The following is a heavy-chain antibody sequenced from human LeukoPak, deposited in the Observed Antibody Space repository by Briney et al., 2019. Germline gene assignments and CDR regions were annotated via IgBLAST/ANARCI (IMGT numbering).Heavy chain of an antibody. D-gene: IGHD5-18*01. CDR2: INPNSGGT. CDR3: AYGYSYGYNRAAFDI. CDR1: GYTLTGYY. Sequence: GASVKVSCKASGYTLTGYYMHWVRQAPGQGLEWMGHINPNSGGTNYAQKFQGRVTMTRDTSISTAYMELSRLRSDDTAVYYCAYGYSYGYNRAAFDIWGQGTMVTVSS. V-gene: IGHV1-2*06. J-gene: IGHJ3*02.